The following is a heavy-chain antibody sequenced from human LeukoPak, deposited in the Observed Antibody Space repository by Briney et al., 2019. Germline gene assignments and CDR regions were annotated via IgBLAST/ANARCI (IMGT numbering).Heavy chain of an antibody. V-gene: IGHV3-74*01. CDR1: GFTFSSYW. CDR3: AKCGNSGCHLIDY. D-gene: IGHD5-12*01. Sequence: GGSLRLSCAASGFTFSSYWMHWVRQTPGKGLVCVSRTNTAGSSTDYADSVRGRFTMSRDNAKNTLYLQMDSLRAEDTAVYYCAKCGNSGCHLIDYWGQGTLVTVSS. J-gene: IGHJ4*02. CDR2: TNTAGSST.